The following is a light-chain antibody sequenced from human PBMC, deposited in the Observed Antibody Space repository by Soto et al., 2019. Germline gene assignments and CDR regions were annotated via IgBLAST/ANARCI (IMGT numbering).Light chain of an antibody. Sequence: NFMLTQPHSVSESPGKTVTISCTRSSGSIASNYVQWYQQRPGSSPTTVIYDDNQRPSGVPDRFSGSIDSSSNSASLNISGLKTEDEADYYCQSYDSSNHVVFGGGTKLTVL. CDR2: DDN. CDR3: QSYDSSNHVV. V-gene: IGLV6-57*01. CDR1: SGSIASNY. J-gene: IGLJ2*01.